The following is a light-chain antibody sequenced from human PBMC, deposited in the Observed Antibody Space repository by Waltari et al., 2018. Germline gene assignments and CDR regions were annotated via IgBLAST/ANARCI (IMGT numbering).Light chain of an antibody. Sequence: QSALTQPASVSGSPGQSITISCTGTSSDVGAYDYVSWYQQHPGNAPKVVIYDVTKRPSGVSNRFSGSKSGSTASLTISGLQAEDEADYYCSSRTSSITWVFGGGTKLTVL. CDR1: SSDVGAYDY. CDR3: SSRTSSITWV. J-gene: IGLJ3*02. CDR2: DVT. V-gene: IGLV2-14*03.